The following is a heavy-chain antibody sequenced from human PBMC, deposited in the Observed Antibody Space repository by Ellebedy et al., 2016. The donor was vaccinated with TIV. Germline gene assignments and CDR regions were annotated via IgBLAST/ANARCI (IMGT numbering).Heavy chain of an antibody. D-gene: IGHD2-2*01. CDR1: GGSFSGYY. Sequence: SETLSLXXAVYGGSFSGYYWSWIRQPPGKGLEWIGEINHSGSTNYNPSLKSRVTISVDTSKNQFSLQLNSVTPEDTAVYYCARDLFDPVVPAAISGGHGMDVWGQGTTVTVSS. CDR3: ARDLFDPVVPAAISGGHGMDV. V-gene: IGHV4-34*01. CDR2: INHSGST. J-gene: IGHJ6*02.